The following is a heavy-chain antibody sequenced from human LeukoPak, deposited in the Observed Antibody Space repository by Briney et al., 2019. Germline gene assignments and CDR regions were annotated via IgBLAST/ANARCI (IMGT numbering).Heavy chain of an antibody. CDR3: AKVRGSPLRYCSGGSSKCGNNWFDP. CDR2: ISGSGGST. D-gene: IGHD2-15*01. CDR1: GFTFSSYA. Sequence: GGSLRLSCAASGFTFSSYAMSWVRQAPGKGLDWDSAISGSGGSTYYADSVKGRFTISRDNSKNTLYLQMNSLRAEDTAVYYCAKVRGSPLRYCSGGSSKCGNNWFDPWGQGTLVTVSS. V-gene: IGHV3-23*01. J-gene: IGHJ5*02.